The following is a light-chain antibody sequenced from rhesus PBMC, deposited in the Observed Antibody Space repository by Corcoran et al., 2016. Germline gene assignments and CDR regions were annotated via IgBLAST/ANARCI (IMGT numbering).Light chain of an antibody. CDR2: KAS. CDR3: QQYNSSPWT. J-gene: IGKJ1*01. CDR1: RSISSW. Sequence: DIQMTQSPSSLSASVGDTVTITCRASRSISSWLAWYQQKPGKAPKLLIYKASTLQSGVPSRFSGSGSGTDFSLTISSLQSEDFATYYCQQYNSSPWTFGLGTKVEIK. V-gene: IGKV1-22*01.